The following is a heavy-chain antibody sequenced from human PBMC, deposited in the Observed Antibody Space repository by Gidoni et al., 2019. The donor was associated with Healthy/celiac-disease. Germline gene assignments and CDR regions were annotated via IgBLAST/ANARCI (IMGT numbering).Heavy chain of an antibody. CDR3: ANDYYDSSGYYYFSY. CDR2: ISDDGSNK. D-gene: IGHD3-22*01. Sequence: QVQLVESGGGVVQPGRSLRLSCAASGFPFSSYGMPWVRQAPGKGLEGVAVISDDGSNKYYADSVKGRFTISRDNSKNTLYLQMNSLRAEDTAVYYCANDYYDSSGYYYFSYWGQGTLVTVSS. CDR1: GFPFSSYG. V-gene: IGHV3-30*18. J-gene: IGHJ4*02.